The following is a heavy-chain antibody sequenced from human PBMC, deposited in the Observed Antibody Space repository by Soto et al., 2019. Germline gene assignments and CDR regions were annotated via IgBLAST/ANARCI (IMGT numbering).Heavy chain of an antibody. J-gene: IGHJ6*02. CDR1: GYSFSNYG. CDR3: GRCRTDGYAMHF. CDR2: ISPYNRGT. V-gene: IGHV1-18*01. D-gene: IGHD2-8*02. Sequence: GASVPVSFKATGYSFSNYGVSWVRPAPGQVPEWMGWISPYNRGTNYAQKVKCRVVRATDISTNTVYLELRSLKSDDTAIYYGGRCRTDGYAMHFWGQGTTVTVSS.